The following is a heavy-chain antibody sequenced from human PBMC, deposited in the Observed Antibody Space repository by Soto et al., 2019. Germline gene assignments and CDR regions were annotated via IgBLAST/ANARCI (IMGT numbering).Heavy chain of an antibody. CDR3: ARAEETSIQFYDYYSGLDV. CDR1: GYIFIDYY. D-gene: IGHD2-2*02. CDR2: INPKSGAT. Sequence: ASVKVSWKASGYIFIDYYIHWVRQAPGQGLEWMGWINPKSGATNYAQKFQGRVTMTRDTSITTAYMELSGLTSDDSALYFCARAEETSIQFYDYYSGLDVWGQGTTVTVSS. J-gene: IGHJ6*02. V-gene: IGHV1-2*02.